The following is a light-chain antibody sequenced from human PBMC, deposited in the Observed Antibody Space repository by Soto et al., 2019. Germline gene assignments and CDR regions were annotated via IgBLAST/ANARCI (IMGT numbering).Light chain of an antibody. CDR1: QGISNY. J-gene: IGKJ1*01. CDR3: QQYNNWPPWT. CDR2: AAS. Sequence: DIQMTQSPPSLSASVGDRVTITCRASQGISNYLAWYQQKPGELPKLVIYAASILQTGVPSRFSGSGSGTEFTLTISSLQSEDFAVYYCQQYNNWPPWTFGQGTKVEFK. V-gene: IGKV1-27*01.